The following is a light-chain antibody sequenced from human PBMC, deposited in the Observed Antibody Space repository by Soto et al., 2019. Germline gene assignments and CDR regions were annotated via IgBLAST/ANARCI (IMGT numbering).Light chain of an antibody. CDR2: YDS. CDR1: NIGSKS. Sequence: SYELTQPPSVSVAPGKTARITCGRNNIGSKSVHWYQQKPGQAPVLVIYYDSDRPSGIPERFSGSNSGNTATLTISRVEAGDEADYYCQVWDSSSAYVVFGGGTKLTVL. V-gene: IGLV3-21*04. J-gene: IGLJ2*01. CDR3: QVWDSSSAYVV.